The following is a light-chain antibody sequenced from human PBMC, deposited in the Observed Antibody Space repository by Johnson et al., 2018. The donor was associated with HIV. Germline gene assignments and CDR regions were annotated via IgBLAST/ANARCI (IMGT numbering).Light chain of an antibody. CDR2: DNN. CDR1: SSNIGNNY. Sequence: QSVLTQPPSVSAAPGQKVTISCSGSSSNIGNNYVSWYQQLPGTAPKLLIYDNNKRPSGIPDRFSGSKSGTSATLGITGLQTGDEADYYFGTWDSSLRTGFLGTGTKVTVL. V-gene: IGLV1-51*01. CDR3: GTWDSSLRTGF. J-gene: IGLJ1*01.